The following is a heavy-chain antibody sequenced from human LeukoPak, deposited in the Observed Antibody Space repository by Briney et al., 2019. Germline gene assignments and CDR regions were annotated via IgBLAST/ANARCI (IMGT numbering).Heavy chain of an antibody. CDR2: ISSSSSYI. D-gene: IGHD3-10*01. CDR3: AVPNYGSGSYYVN. J-gene: IGHJ4*02. CDR1: GFTFSTYS. V-gene: IGHV3-21*01. Sequence: GGSLRLSCAASGFTFSTYSMNWVRQAPGKGLEWVSSISSSSSYIYYADSVKGRFTISRDNAKNSLYLQVNSLRAEDTAVYYCAVPNYGSGSYYVNWGQGTLVTVSS.